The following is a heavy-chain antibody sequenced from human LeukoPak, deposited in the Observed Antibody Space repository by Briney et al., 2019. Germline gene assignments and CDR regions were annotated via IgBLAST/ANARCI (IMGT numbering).Heavy chain of an antibody. J-gene: IGHJ4*02. CDR3: ARNPIELRGYSYGYFDY. CDR2: IIPIFGTA. CDR1: GGTFSSYA. D-gene: IGHD5-18*01. V-gene: IGHV1-69*01. Sequence: SVKVSCKASGGTFSSYAISWVRQAPGRGLEWMGGIIPIFGTANYAQKFQGRVTITADESTSTAYMELSSLRSEDTAVYYCARNPIELRGYSYGYFDYWGQGTLVTVSS.